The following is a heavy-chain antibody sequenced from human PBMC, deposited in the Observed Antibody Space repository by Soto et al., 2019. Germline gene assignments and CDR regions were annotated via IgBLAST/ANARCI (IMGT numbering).Heavy chain of an antibody. CDR2: INSDGSST. CDR1: GFTFSSYW. Sequence: EVQLVESGGGLVQPGGSLRLSCAASGFTFSSYWMHWVRQAPGKGLVWVSRINSDGSSTSYADSVKGRFTISRDNAKNTLYLQMNSLRAEDTAVYYCARSSGYDFIRGNAFDIWGQGTMVTVSS. V-gene: IGHV3-74*01. D-gene: IGHD5-12*01. J-gene: IGHJ3*02. CDR3: ARSSGYDFIRGNAFDI.